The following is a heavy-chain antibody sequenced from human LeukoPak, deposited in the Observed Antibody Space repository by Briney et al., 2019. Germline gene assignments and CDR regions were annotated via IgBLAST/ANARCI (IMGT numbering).Heavy chain of an antibody. CDR3: ARVKYCGGDCYAFDI. Sequence: SGTLSLTCTVSGGSISSYYWSWIRQPPGKGLEWIGYIYYSGTTNYNPSLKSRVTISVDTSKNQISLKLYSVTAADTAVYYCARVKYCGGDCYAFDIWGQGTMVTVSS. V-gene: IGHV4-59*01. J-gene: IGHJ3*02. CDR1: GGSISSYY. CDR2: IYYSGTT. D-gene: IGHD2-21*01.